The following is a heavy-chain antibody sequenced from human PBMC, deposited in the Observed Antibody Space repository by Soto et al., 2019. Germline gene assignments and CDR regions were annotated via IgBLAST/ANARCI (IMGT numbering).Heavy chain of an antibody. D-gene: IGHD1-26*01. V-gene: IGHV3-23*01. J-gene: IGHJ4*02. CDR3: AKDYGAVGVVDY. Sequence: EVQLLEPGGGLVQPGGSLRLSCAASGFTFSSYAMYWVRQAPGKGLEWVSFISGSGGTTYYADSVKGRFSISRDTSKNTLYLQMSILRVEDTAVYYCAKDYGAVGVVDYWGQGTLVTVSS. CDR2: ISGSGGTT. CDR1: GFTFSSYA.